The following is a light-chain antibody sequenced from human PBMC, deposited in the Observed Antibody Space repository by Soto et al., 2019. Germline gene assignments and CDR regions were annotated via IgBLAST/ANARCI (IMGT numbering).Light chain of an antibody. Sequence: PGERATLSCRASQRVSTNLAWYQQKPGQAPRLLIYDASNRATDIPARFSGSGSGTDFTLTISSLEPEDFAVYYCQQNNNWPSFTFGPGTKVDI. CDR1: QRVSTN. V-gene: IGKV3-11*01. CDR2: DAS. J-gene: IGKJ3*01. CDR3: QQNNNWPSFT.